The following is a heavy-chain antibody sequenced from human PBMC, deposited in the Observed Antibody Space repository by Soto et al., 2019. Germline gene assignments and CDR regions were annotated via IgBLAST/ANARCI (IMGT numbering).Heavy chain of an antibody. CDR1: GFTFSSDA. V-gene: IGHV3-23*01. D-gene: IGHD2-15*01. J-gene: IGHJ6*04. CDR2: ISGSGGST. CDR3: AKGCQDFRCYYGMDV. Sequence: GGSLRLSCAASGFTFSSDAMSWVRQAPGKGLEWVSAISGSGGSTYYADSVKGRFTISRDNSKNTLYLQMNSLRAEDTAVYYCAKGCQDFRCYYGMDVWGKGTTVTVSS.